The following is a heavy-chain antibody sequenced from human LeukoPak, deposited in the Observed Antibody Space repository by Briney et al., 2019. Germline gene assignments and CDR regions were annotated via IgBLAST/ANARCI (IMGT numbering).Heavy chain of an antibody. CDR1: GFSFSTYA. CDR3: ARETLYVSYFQH. D-gene: IGHD3-10*02. J-gene: IGHJ1*01. CDR2: ISGGGGST. V-gene: IGHV3-23*01. Sequence: GGSLRLSCTASGFSFSTYAMNWVRQAPGKGLEWVSTISGGGGSTFYADSVKGRFTISRDNSKNTLYLQMNSLRAEDTAVYYCARETLYVSYFQHWGQGTLVTVSS.